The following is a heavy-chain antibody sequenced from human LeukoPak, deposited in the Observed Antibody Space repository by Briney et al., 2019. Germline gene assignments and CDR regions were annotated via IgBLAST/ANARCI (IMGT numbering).Heavy chain of an antibody. Sequence: ASVKVSCKVSGYTLTELSMHWVRQAPGQGLEWMGIINPSGGSTSYAQKFQGRVTMTRDTSTSTVYMELSSLRSEDTAVYYCARVSGGDCYSYWGQGTLVTVSS. D-gene: IGHD2-21*02. CDR2: INPSGGST. CDR1: GYTLTELS. CDR3: ARVSGGDCYSY. J-gene: IGHJ4*02. V-gene: IGHV1-46*01.